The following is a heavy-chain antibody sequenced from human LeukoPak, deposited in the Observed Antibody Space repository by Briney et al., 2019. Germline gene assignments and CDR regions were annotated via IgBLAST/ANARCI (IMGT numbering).Heavy chain of an antibody. CDR2: IYSGGST. D-gene: IGHD3-10*01. CDR3: ARETHYGSFWFDP. J-gene: IGHJ5*02. V-gene: IGHV3-66*01. Sequence: GGSLRLSCAGSGFTVSTNYMTWVRQAPGKGLEWVSVIYSGGSTHYADSVKGRFTISRDNSKNTLHPQMNSLRAEDTAVYYCARETHYGSFWFDPWGQGTLVTVSS. CDR1: GFTVSTNY.